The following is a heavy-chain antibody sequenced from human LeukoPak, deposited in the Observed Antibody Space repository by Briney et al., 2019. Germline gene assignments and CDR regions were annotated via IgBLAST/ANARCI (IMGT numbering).Heavy chain of an antibody. CDR1: GFTFTNYA. Sequence: GGSLRLSCAASGFTFTNYAMTWVRQAPGKGLEWVSSISSSSSYIYYADSVKGRFTISRDNAKNSLYLQMNSLRAEDTAVYYCARDRYKYNDYWGQGTLVTVSS. CDR3: ARDRYKYNDY. D-gene: IGHD2-2*02. J-gene: IGHJ4*02. CDR2: ISSSSSYI. V-gene: IGHV3-21*01.